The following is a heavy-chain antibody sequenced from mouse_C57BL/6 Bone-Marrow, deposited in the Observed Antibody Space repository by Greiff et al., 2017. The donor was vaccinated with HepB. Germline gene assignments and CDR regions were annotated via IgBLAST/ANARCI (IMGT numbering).Heavy chain of an antibody. Sequence: VKLMESGAELARPGASVKLSCKASGYTFTSYGMSWVKQRTGQGLEWIGEIYPRSGNTYYNEKFKGKATLTADKSSSTAYMELRSLTSEDSAVYFCARGVTTVVARYAMYYWGQGTSVTVSS. CDR2: IYPRSGNT. CDR3: ARGVTTVVARYAMYY. V-gene: IGHV1-81*01. J-gene: IGHJ4*01. D-gene: IGHD1-1*01. CDR1: GYTFTSYG.